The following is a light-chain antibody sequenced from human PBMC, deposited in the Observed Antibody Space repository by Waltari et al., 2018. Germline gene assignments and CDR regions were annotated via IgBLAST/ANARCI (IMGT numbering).Light chain of an antibody. V-gene: IGKV3-20*01. CDR3: HQYGGSVRT. Sequence: EIVLTQSPGTLSLSPGERATLSCRASQSVRSNYLAWYQQKPGQAPRLLIYDASGRATCIPDRFIGSGSGTDFTLTISRLEPEDFAVYYCHQYGGSVRTFGQGTKVEIK. J-gene: IGKJ1*01. CDR1: QSVRSNY. CDR2: DAS.